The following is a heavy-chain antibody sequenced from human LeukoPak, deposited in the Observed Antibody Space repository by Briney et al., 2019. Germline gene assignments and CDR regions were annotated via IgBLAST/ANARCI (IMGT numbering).Heavy chain of an antibody. CDR2: IYYSGST. V-gene: IGHV4-39*01. CDR3: ARHYYDSSGYYYVRY. J-gene: IGHJ4*02. CDR1: GGSISSSSYY. Sequence: PSETLSLTCTVSGGSISSSSYYWGWIRQPPGKGLEWIGSIYYSGSTYYNPSLESRVTISVDTSKNQFSLKLSPVTAADTAVYYCARHYYDSSGYYYVRYWGQGTLATVSS. D-gene: IGHD3-22*01.